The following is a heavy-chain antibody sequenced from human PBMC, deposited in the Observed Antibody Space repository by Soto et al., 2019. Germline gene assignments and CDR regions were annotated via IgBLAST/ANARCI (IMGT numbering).Heavy chain of an antibody. J-gene: IGHJ5*02. CDR3: ARTRLHLFDP. CDR1: GGSISSGGYS. D-gene: IGHD4-4*01. CDR2: IYHSGST. V-gene: IGHV4-30-2*01. Sequence: KTSETLSLTCAVSGGSISSGGYSWSWIRQPPGKGLEWIGYIYHSGSTYYNPSLKSRVTISVDRSKNQFSLKLSSVTAADTAVYYCARTRLHLFDPWGQGTLVTVSS.